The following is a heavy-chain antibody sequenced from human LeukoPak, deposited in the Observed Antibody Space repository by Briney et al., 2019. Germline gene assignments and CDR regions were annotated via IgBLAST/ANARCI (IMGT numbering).Heavy chain of an antibody. J-gene: IGHJ3*02. V-gene: IGHV3-53*01. Sequence: GGSLRLSCAASGFTVSSNYMSWVRQAPGKGLEWVSVIYSGGSTYYAGSVKGRFTISRDNSKNTLYLQMNSLRAEDTAVYYCARSNYGDYVRSEAFDIWGQGTMVTVSS. CDR3: ARSNYGDYVRSEAFDI. CDR2: IYSGGST. D-gene: IGHD4-17*01. CDR1: GFTVSSNY.